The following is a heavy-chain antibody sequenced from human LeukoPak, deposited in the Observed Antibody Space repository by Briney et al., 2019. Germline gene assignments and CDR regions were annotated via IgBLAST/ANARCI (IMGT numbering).Heavy chain of an antibody. Sequence: ASVEVSRKASGYTFTDYYVHWVRQAPGQGLEWMGWISPNSGGSNYAQKFQGRVTMTRDTSINTAYMELSRLRSDDAAVYFCARDSSRGYTYAFDYWGQGTLVSVSS. D-gene: IGHD5-18*01. V-gene: IGHV1-2*02. CDR1: GYTFTDYY. CDR3: ARDSSRGYTYAFDY. J-gene: IGHJ4*02. CDR2: ISPNSGGS.